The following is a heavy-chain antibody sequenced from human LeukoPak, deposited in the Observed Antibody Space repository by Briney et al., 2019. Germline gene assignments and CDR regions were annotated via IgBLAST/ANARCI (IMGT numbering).Heavy chain of an antibody. Sequence: GGSLRLSCAASGFTFSSYSMNWVRQAPGKGLEWVSSISSSSSYIYYADSVKGRFTISRDNAKNSLYLQMNSLRAEDTAVYYCARVGDDYGDYGSFDYWGQGTLVTVSS. V-gene: IGHV3-21*01. CDR3: ARVGDDYGDYGSFDY. CDR2: ISSSSSYI. CDR1: GFTFSSYS. J-gene: IGHJ4*02. D-gene: IGHD4-17*01.